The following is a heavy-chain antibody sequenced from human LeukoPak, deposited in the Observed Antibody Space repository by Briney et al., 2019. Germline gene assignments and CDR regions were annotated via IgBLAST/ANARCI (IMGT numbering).Heavy chain of an antibody. Sequence: GGSLRLSCTASGFTFGDYAMSWVRQAPGKGLEWVGFIRSKAYGGTTEYAASVKGRFTISRDDSKSIAYLQMNSLKTEDTAVYYCTRVPAQESYYYDSSGLTDYWGQGTLVTVSS. CDR1: GFTFGDYA. CDR2: IRSKAYGGTT. D-gene: IGHD3-22*01. V-gene: IGHV3-49*04. J-gene: IGHJ4*02. CDR3: TRVPAQESYYYDSSGLTDY.